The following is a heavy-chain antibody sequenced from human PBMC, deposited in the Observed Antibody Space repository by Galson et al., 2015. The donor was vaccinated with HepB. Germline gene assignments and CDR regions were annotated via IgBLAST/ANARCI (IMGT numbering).Heavy chain of an antibody. D-gene: IGHD3-10*01. CDR2: SYSAGTT. J-gene: IGHJ4*02. CDR3: ARDPNYGSGY. V-gene: IGHV3-66*02. CDR1: GFTVSSSY. Sequence: SLRLSCAASGFTVSSSYMSWVRQAPGKGLEWVSVSYSAGTTYYADSVKGRFTISRDISKNTLYLQMNSLRADDTAVYYCARDPNYGSGYWGQGTLVTVSS.